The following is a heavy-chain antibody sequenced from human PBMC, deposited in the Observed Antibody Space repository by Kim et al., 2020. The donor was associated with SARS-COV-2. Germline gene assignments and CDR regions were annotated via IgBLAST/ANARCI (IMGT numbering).Heavy chain of an antibody. J-gene: IGHJ3*01. CDR1: GGSFSGYY. D-gene: IGHD4-17*01. Sequence: SETLSLTCGVYGGSFSGYYWSWIRQPPGKGLEWIGTIRRSGSPNYNSSLKSRVTISPDTAKNQFSLKLTSVTAAYTAVYYCARGSNDYGDYLGGFDVWGQGTMVTVSS. CDR3: ARGSNDYGDYLGGFDV. V-gene: IGHV4-34*01. CDR2: IRRSGSP.